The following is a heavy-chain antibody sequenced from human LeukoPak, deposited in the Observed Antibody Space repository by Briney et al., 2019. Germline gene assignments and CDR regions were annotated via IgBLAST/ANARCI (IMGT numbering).Heavy chain of an antibody. V-gene: IGHV4-34*01. D-gene: IGHD2-15*01. Sequence: SETLSLTCAVYGGSFSGYYWSWIRQPPGKGLEWIGEINHSGSTNYNPSLKSRVTISADTSKNQFSLKLSSVTAADTAVYYCARGGGYCSGGSCYKGRDYWGQGTLVTVSS. CDR3: ARGGGYCSGGSCYKGRDY. CDR2: INHSGST. J-gene: IGHJ4*02. CDR1: GGSFSGYY.